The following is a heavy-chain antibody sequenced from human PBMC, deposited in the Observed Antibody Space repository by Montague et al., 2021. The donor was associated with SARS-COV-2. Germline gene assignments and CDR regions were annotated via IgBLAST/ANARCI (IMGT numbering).Heavy chain of an antibody. D-gene: IGHD2-21*01. CDR3: AGDRPLDSYDPNFQY. V-gene: IGHV3-48*03. Sequence: SLRLSCAASGFTFSSYEMNWVRQAPGKGLEWVSYISSSGSLICYADSVKGRFTISRDNAKNSLYLQMNSLRAEDTAVYYCAGDRPLDSYDPNFQYWGQGTLVTVSS. CDR1: GFTFSSYE. CDR2: ISSSGSLI. J-gene: IGHJ1*01.